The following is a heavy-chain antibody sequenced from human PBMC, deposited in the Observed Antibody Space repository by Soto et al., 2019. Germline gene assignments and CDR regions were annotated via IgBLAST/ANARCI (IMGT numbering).Heavy chain of an antibody. D-gene: IGHD3-9*01. J-gene: IGHJ3*02. Sequence: SETLSLTCTVSGGSISSYYWSWIRQPPGKGLEWIGYIYYSGSTNYNPSLKSRVTISVDTSKNQFSLKLSSVTAADTAVYYCARALILTGYYIHGAFDIWGQGTTVTVSS. V-gene: IGHV4-59*01. CDR1: GGSISSYY. CDR3: ARALILTGYYIHGAFDI. CDR2: IYYSGST.